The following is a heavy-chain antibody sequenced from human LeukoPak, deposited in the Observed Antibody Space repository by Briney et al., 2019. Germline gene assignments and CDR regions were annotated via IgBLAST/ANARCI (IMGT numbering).Heavy chain of an antibody. D-gene: IGHD5-18*01. CDR2: IYTSGST. Sequence: SETLSLTCTVSGGSISSGSYYWSWIRQPAGKGLEWIGRIYTSGSTNYNPSLKSRVTISVDTSKNQFSLKLSSVTAADTAVYYCARGRIGYSYGGDAFDIWGQGTMVTVSS. V-gene: IGHV4-61*02. CDR1: GGSISSGSYY. J-gene: IGHJ3*02. CDR3: ARGRIGYSYGGDAFDI.